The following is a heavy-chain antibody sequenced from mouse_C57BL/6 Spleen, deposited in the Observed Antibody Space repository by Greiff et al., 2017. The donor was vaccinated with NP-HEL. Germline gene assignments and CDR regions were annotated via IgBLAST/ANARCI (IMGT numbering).Heavy chain of an antibody. CDR1: GYTFTSYW. V-gene: IGHV1-64*01. J-gene: IGHJ4*01. CDR2: IHPNSGST. Sequence: VQLQQPGAELVKPGASVKLSCTASGYTFTSYWMHWVKQRPGQGLEWIGMIHPNSGSTNYNEKFKSKATLTVDKSSRQAYMQLSILTAEDSAVEYCARTDYGSSYYAMDYWGQGTSVTVSS. CDR3: ARTDYGSSYYAMDY. D-gene: IGHD1-1*01.